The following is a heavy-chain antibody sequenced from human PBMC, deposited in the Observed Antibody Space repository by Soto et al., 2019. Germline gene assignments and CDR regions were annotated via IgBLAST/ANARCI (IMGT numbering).Heavy chain of an antibody. V-gene: IGHV1-69*02. D-gene: IGHD3-16*01. CDR3: AVGAGYGYGYYYGMDV. CDR2: IIPILGIA. J-gene: IGHJ6*02. Sequence: SVKVSCKASGGTFSSYTISWVRQAPGQGLEWMGRIIPILGIANYAQKFQGRVTITADKSTSTAYMELSSLRSEDTAVYYCAVGAGYGYGYYYGMDVWGQGTTVTVSS. CDR1: GGTFSSYT.